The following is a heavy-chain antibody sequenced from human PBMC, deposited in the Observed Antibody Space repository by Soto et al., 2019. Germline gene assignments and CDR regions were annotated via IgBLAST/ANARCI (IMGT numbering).Heavy chain of an antibody. CDR1: GFSFSNNA. J-gene: IGHJ3*01. D-gene: IGHD3-22*01. V-gene: IGHV3-48*02. CDR3: VRDDRWAFDF. Sequence: EVQLVESGGGLVQPGGSRRVSFAASGFSFSNNAMNWVRQAPGKGLEWVSYISIGSGSIFYADSVKGRFTISRDDAKNSLYMQMNTLRDEDTAVYYCVRDDRWAFDFWGQGTMVTVSS. CDR2: ISIGSGSI.